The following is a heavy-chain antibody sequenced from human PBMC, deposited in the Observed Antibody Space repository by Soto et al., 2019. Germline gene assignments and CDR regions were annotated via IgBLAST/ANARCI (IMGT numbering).Heavy chain of an antibody. V-gene: IGHV4-38-2*02. J-gene: IGHJ4*02. Sequence: SETLSLTCAVSGDSISSGYYWAWIRQPPGKGLEWIGSIFSSGSTSFNPSLESRVAMSVDTSKNHFSLNLSSVTAADMAVYYCAREGSYSAYNFAHGIQLWSFDFWGQGALVTVSS. CDR2: IFSSGST. D-gene: IGHD5-12*01. CDR1: GDSISSGYY. CDR3: AREGSYSAYNFAHGIQLWSFDF.